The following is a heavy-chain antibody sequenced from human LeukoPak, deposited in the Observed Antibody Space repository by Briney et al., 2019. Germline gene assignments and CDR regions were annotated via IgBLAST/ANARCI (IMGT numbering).Heavy chain of an antibody. CDR1: GFTLSRHW. Sequence: GGSLRLSCVASGFTLSRHWMSWVRQAPGSGLEWVANIKKDGSEKNYVDSVKGRFTISRDNAKNLVYLQMTSLRVEDTATYYCAREGSGYDYWGQGTLVVVSS. CDR3: AREGSGYDY. CDR2: IKKDGSEK. V-gene: IGHV3-7*01. D-gene: IGHD2-15*01. J-gene: IGHJ4*02.